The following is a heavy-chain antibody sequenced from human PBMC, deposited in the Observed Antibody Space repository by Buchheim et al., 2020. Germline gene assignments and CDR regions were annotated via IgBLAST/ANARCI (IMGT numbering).Heavy chain of an antibody. CDR2: ISIDGSST. CDR1: GFTFSSYW. D-gene: IGHD2-8*01. J-gene: IGHJ5*02. V-gene: IGHV3-74*01. CDR3: VKMAARAWFDP. Sequence: EVQLVESGGGLVQPGGSLRLSCAASGFTFSSYWMHWVRQAPGKGLVWVSGISIDGSSTSYADSVKSRFTISRDNAKNTLYLQMNSLRVEDTAVYYCVKMAARAWFDPWGQGTL.